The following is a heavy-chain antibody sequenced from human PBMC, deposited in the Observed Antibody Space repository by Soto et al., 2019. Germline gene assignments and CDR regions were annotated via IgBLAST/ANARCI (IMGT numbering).Heavy chain of an antibody. Sequence: QVQLVQSGAEVRKPGSSVKVSCKASGGTFSTYAISWVRQAPGQGLEWMGGIIPIFGTANYAQKFQGRVTITADESTSTAYMELSSLRSEDMAVYYCVADVGVSSRTFDYWGQGSLVTVSS. CDR1: GGTFSTYA. CDR3: VADVGVSSRTFDY. D-gene: IGHD1-26*01. CDR2: IIPIFGTA. V-gene: IGHV1-69*01. J-gene: IGHJ4*02.